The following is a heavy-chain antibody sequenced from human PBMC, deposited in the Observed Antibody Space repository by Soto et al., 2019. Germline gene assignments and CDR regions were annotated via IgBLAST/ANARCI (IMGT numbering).Heavy chain of an antibody. CDR1: GFRFSNYA. V-gene: IGHV3-23*01. CDR2: VTGSGGGT. J-gene: IGHJ6*03. CDR3: AKSGTFWTGFDYYYYYMAV. D-gene: IGHD3-3*01. Sequence: EVQLLESGGGLVQPGGSLRLSCGGSGFRFSNYAMSWVRQAPGKGLEWVSGVTGSGGGTHYADSVKGRFTISRDNSKNTLYLQINSLRVEDTAVYYCAKSGTFWTGFDYYYYYMAVGGKGTTVTVS.